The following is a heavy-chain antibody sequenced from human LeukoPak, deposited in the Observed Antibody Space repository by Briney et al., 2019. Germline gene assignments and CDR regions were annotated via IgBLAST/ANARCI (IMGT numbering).Heavy chain of an antibody. Sequence: GGSLRLSCSASGFTFSSYAMSWVRQAPGKGLEWVSSVNDGGDNTYYADYLRGRFTVSRDNSRNTLWLQMNSLRAEDTAIYYCAKARGTTGWLPYFDYWGQGALVTVSA. CDR3: AKARGTTGWLPYFDY. CDR2: VNDGGDNT. J-gene: IGHJ4*02. CDR1: GFTFSSYA. D-gene: IGHD6-19*01. V-gene: IGHV3-23*01.